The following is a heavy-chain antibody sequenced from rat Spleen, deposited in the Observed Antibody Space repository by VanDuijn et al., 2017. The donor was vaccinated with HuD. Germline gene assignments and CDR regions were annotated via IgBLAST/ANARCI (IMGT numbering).Heavy chain of an antibody. CDR2: ISTGGGST. Sequence: EVQLVESGGGLVQPGRSLTLSCVVSGFTFSDYNMAWVRQAPTKGLEWVAYISTGGGSTYYRDSVKGRFTISRDNAENTVYLQMNSLRSEDTATYYCAKGGYYSSYSPFDYWGQGVMVTVSS. J-gene: IGHJ2*01. CDR3: AKGGYYSSYSPFDY. CDR1: GFTFSDYN. V-gene: IGHV5S23*01. D-gene: IGHD1-2*01.